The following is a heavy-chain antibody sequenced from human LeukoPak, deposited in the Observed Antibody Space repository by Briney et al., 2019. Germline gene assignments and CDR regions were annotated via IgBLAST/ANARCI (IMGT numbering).Heavy chain of an antibody. CDR2: ISTSNSYI. D-gene: IGHD3-22*01. J-gene: IGHJ4*02. CDR3: ASSFPYYYDIAY. Sequence: GGSLRLSCVVSGFTFSDYHMNWVRQAPGKGLEWVSSISTSNSYIYYADSLTGRFTISRDNAKNSLYLQMNSLRSDDTAVYFCASSFPYYYDIAYWGQGTLVTVSS. V-gene: IGHV3-21*04. CDR1: GFTFSDYH.